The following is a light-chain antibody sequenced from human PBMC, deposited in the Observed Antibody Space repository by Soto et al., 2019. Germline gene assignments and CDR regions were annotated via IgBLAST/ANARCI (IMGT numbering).Light chain of an antibody. J-gene: IGKJ1*01. CDR1: QRIGTY. Sequence: EIVLTQSPATLSLSPGDRATLSCRASQRIGTYLAWYQQKPGQAPRLLIYDASNRATGIPARFSGSGSGTDFTLTISSLEPEDFAVYFCQHRSNSPPTWTFGQGTKVEIK. CDR2: DAS. V-gene: IGKV3-11*01. CDR3: QHRSNSPPTWT.